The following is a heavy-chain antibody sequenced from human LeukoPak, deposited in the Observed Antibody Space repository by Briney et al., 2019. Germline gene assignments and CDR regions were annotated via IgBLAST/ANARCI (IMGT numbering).Heavy chain of an antibody. CDR3: ARDQPRYCSSTSCPENN. V-gene: IGHV3-7*01. Sequence: HAGGSLRLSCAASGFTFSSYWMSWVRQAPGKGLEWVANIKQDGSEKYYVDSVKGRFTISRDNAKNSLYLQMNSLRAEDTAVYYCARDQPRYCSSTSCPENNWGQGTLVTVSS. CDR2: IKQDGSEK. J-gene: IGHJ4*02. D-gene: IGHD2-2*01. CDR1: GFTFSSYW.